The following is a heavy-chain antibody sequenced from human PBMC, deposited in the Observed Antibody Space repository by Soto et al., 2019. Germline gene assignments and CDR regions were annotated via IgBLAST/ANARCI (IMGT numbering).Heavy chain of an antibody. CDR1: GGSFSGYY. CDR2: INHSGST. J-gene: IGHJ6*02. Sequence: SETLSLTCAVYGGSFSGYYWSWIRQPPGKGLEWIGEINHSGSTNYNPSLKSRVTISVDTSKHQFSLKLSSVTAADTAVYYCARGNRNLTPVTANLQAYGMDVWGQGTTVTVSS. CDR3: ARGNRNLTPVTANLQAYGMDV. D-gene: IGHD2-21*02. V-gene: IGHV4-34*01.